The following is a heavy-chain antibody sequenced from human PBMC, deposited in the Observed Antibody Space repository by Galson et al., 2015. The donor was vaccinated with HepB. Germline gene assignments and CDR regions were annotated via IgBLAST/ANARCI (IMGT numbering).Heavy chain of an antibody. D-gene: IGHD5-18*01. Sequence: TLSLTCTVSGGSISSGGYYWSWIRQHPGKGLEWIGYIYYSGSTYYNPSLKSRVTISVDTSKNQFSLKLSSVTAADTAVYYCARERDLDTAMVHPNYYYYGMDVWGQGTTVTVSS. CDR3: ARERDLDTAMVHPNYYYYGMDV. CDR2: IYYSGST. V-gene: IGHV4-31*03. CDR1: GGSISSGGYY. J-gene: IGHJ6*02.